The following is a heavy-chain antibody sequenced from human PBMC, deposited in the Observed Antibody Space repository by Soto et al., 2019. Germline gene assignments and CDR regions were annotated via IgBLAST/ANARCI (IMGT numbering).Heavy chain of an antibody. Sequence: PGGSLRVSCAASGFTFSSYGMHWVRQAPGKGLEWVAVIWYDGSNKYYADSVKGRFTISRDNSKNTLYLQMNSLRAEDTAVYYCAREATPYSSGWYPSFDYWGLGSLVTVST. D-gene: IGHD6-19*01. CDR3: AREATPYSSGWYPSFDY. CDR2: IWYDGSNK. CDR1: GFTFSSYG. V-gene: IGHV3-33*01. J-gene: IGHJ4*02.